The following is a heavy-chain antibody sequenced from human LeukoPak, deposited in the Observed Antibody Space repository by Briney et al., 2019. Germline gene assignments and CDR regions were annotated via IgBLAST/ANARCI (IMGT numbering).Heavy chain of an antibody. J-gene: IGHJ4*02. CDR1: GHTFTNDE. CDR3: ARRDCTTGACRFDD. CDR2: MNPSSANT. V-gene: IGHV1-8*01. D-gene: IGHD2-8*01. Sequence: ASVKVSCKASGHTFTNDEIHWVRQATGQGLEWMGWMNPSSANTGYAQKFQGRLTMTRNTSISTAYMDLSSLRSDDTAVYYCARRDCTTGACRFDDWGQGTRVSVSP.